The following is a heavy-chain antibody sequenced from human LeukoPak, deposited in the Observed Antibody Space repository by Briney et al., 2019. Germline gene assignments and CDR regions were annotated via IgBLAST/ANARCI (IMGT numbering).Heavy chain of an antibody. CDR3: ARAVDCSSTSCYSFDY. V-gene: IGHV1-2*02. CDR2: INPNSGGT. CDR1: GYTFTGYY. J-gene: IGHJ4*02. D-gene: IGHD2-2*02. Sequence: ASVKVSCKASGYTFTGYYMHWVRQAPGQGLEWMGWINPNSGGTNYAQKFQGRVTMTRDTSISTAYMELSRLRSDDTAVYYCARAVDCSSTSCYSFDYWGQGTLVTVSS.